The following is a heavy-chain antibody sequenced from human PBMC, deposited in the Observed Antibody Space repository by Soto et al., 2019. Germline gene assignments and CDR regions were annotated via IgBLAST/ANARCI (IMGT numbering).Heavy chain of an antibody. D-gene: IGHD2-15*01. Sequence: GGSLRLSCAASGFTFSDYYMSWIRQAPGKGLEWVSYISSRGSTIYYADSVKGRFTISRDNAKNSLYLQMNSLRAEDTAVYYCARALRGCSGGSCYSWNYYYYMDVWGKGTTVTVSS. CDR1: GFTFSDYY. J-gene: IGHJ6*03. CDR2: ISSRGSTI. V-gene: IGHV3-11*01. CDR3: ARALRGCSGGSCYSWNYYYYMDV.